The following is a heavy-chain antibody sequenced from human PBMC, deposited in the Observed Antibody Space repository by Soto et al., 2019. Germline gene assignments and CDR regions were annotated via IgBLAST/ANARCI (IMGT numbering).Heavy chain of an antibody. J-gene: IGHJ4*02. Sequence: EVQLVEAGGGLVQPGRSLRLSCAASGFTFDDYAMHWVRQAPGKGLEWVSGISWNSGSIGYADSVKGRFTISRDNAKNSLSLQMNSLRAEDTALYYCATALISGCTDVDYWGPGHLVPVS. CDR3: ATALISGCTDVDY. CDR1: GFTFDDYA. V-gene: IGHV3-9*01. CDR2: ISWNSGSI. D-gene: IGHD6-19*01.